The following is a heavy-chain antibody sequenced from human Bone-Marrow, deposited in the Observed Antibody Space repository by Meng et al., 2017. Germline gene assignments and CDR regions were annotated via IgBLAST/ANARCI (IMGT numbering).Heavy chain of an antibody. Sequence: SVKVSCKASGGTFSSYAISWVRQAPGQGLEWMGGIIPIFGTANYAQKFQGRVTITTDESTSTAYMELSSLRSEDTAVYYCARSKGGELHPHFYYYGMDVWGQGNTV. CDR2: IIPIFGTA. D-gene: IGHD1-26*01. CDR1: GGTFSSYA. V-gene: IGHV1-69*05. CDR3: ARSKGGELHPHFYYYGMDV. J-gene: IGHJ6*01.